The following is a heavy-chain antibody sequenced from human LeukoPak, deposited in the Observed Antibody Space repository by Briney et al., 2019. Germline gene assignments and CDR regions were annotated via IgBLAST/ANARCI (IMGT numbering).Heavy chain of an antibody. CDR2: ITSTSNDK. D-gene: IGHD2-15*01. V-gene: IGHV3-21*01. J-gene: IGHJ4*02. Sequence: QTGGSLRLSCTASVFAFSNYEMTWVRQAPGKGLEWVSSITSTSNDKYYADSVKGRFTVSRDNAKNSLYLQMNSLRAEDTAVYYCARDYCIDGCPPGYWGQGTRVTVSP. CDR3: ARDYCIDGCPPGY. CDR1: VFAFSNYE.